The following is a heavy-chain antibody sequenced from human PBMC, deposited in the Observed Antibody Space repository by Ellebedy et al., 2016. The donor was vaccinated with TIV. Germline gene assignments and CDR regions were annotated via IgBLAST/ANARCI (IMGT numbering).Heavy chain of an antibody. V-gene: IGHV3-30-3*01. Sequence: GESLKISXAASGFTFSSYAMHWVRQAPGKGLEWVAVISYDGSNKYYADSVKGRFTISRDNSKNTLYLQMNSLRAEDTAVYYCARDVTTSRFPAGDYWGQGTLVTVSS. D-gene: IGHD3-22*01. J-gene: IGHJ4*02. CDR1: GFTFSSYA. CDR2: ISYDGSNK. CDR3: ARDVTTSRFPAGDY.